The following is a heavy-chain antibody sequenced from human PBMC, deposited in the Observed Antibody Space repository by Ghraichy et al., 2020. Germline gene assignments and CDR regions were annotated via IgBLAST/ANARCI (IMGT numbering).Heavy chain of an antibody. CDR2: INSDGSST. J-gene: IGHJ4*02. CDR1: GFTFSSYW. V-gene: IGHV3-74*01. Sequence: LSLTCAASGFTFSSYWMHWVRQAPGKGLVWVSRINSDGSSTSYADSVKGRFTISRDNAKNTLYLQMNSLRAEDTAVYYCARDQASWGFDYWGQGTLVTVSS. CDR3: ARDQASWGFDY. D-gene: IGHD7-27*01.